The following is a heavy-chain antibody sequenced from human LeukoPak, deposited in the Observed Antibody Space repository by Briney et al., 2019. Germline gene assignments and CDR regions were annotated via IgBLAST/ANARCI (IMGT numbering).Heavy chain of an antibody. CDR3: ARSISGCTLDY. D-gene: IGHD2-15*01. Sequence: ASVKVSCKASGYSFTGYYVQWVRQAPGQGLEWVAWIDPASGASHYAQKFQGRVTVTRDTSISTAYMELSSLRSDDTAVFYCARSISGCTLDYWGQGTLVTVPS. J-gene: IGHJ4*02. V-gene: IGHV1-2*02. CDR1: GYSFTGYY. CDR2: IDPASGAS.